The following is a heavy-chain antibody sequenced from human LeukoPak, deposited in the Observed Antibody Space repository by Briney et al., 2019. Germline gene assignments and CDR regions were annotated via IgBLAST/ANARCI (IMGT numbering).Heavy chain of an antibody. Sequence: GGSLRLSCAASGFTFSSYSMNWVRQAPGKGLEWVSSISSSSSYIYYADSVKGRFTISRDNAKNSLYLQMNSLRAEDTAVYYCAREVSYYRLGIWFDPWGQGTLVTVSS. CDR1: GFTFSSYS. CDR3: AREVSYYRLGIWFDP. V-gene: IGHV3-21*01. J-gene: IGHJ5*02. CDR2: ISSSSSYI. D-gene: IGHD3-10*01.